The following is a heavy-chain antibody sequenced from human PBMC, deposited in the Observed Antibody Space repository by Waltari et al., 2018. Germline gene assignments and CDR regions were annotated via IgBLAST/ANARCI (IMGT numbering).Heavy chain of an antibody. CDR2: IIPIFGTA. V-gene: IGHV1-69*01. CDR1: GGTFSSYA. D-gene: IGHD6-13*01. CDR3: ARDSQQLSTLSYYYYYGMDV. Sequence: QVQLVQSGAEVKKPGSSVKVSCKASGGTFSSYASRWVRRAPGQGLEWMGGIIPIFGTANYAQKFQGRVTITADESTSTAYMELSSLRSEDTAVYYCARDSQQLSTLSYYYYYGMDVWGQGTTVTVSS. J-gene: IGHJ6*02.